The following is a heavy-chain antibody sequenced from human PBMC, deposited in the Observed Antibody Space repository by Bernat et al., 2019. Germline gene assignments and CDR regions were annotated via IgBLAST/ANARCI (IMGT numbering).Heavy chain of an antibody. CDR3: VRDTDY. CDR2: IKGDGSET. CDR1: GFNFRSSW. J-gene: IGHJ4*02. V-gene: IGHV3-7*03. Sequence: EVQLVESGGDLVQPGGSLTLSCAASGFNFRSSWMRWIRQAPGKGLEWVANIKGDGSETYYMDAVKGRFTISRDNTKNSMYLQMNSLRAEDTALYYCVRDTDYWGQGTLVTVSS.